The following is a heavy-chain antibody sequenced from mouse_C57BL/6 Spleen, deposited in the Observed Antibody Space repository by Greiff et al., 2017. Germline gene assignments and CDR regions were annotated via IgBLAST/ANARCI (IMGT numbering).Heavy chain of an antibody. CDR2: IYPGDGDT. CDR3: ANYYGSWHGFAY. D-gene: IGHD1-1*01. CDR1: GYAFTSSW. V-gene: IGHV1-82*01. J-gene: IGHJ3*01. Sequence: QVQLQQSGPELVKPGASVKISCKASGYAFTSSWMNWVKQRPGQGLEWIGRIYPGDGDTHYNGKFKGKATLTADKSSSTAYMQLSSLTSEDSAVYFCANYYGSWHGFAYWGQGALVTVSA.